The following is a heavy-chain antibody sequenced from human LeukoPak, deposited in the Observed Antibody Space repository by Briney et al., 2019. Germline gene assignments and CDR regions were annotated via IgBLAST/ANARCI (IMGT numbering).Heavy chain of an antibody. J-gene: IGHJ4*02. CDR2: ISGSGDST. CDR1: GFTFSTYA. V-gene: IGHV3-23*01. Sequence: GGSLRLSCAASGFTFSTYAMSWVRQAPGKGLEWVSAISGSGDSTSYADSVKGRFTISRDNSKNTLHLQMSSLSAEDTAAYYCARGGGSRFDYWGQGTLVTVSS. CDR3: ARGGGSRFDY. D-gene: IGHD3-10*01.